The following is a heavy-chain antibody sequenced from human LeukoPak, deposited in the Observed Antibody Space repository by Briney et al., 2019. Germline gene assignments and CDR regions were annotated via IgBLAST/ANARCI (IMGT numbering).Heavy chain of an antibody. Sequence: SQTLSLTCTVSGGSINGGNYYWTWLRQPAGKGLEWIGRISPSGSTNHNPSLTSRVTISVDTSKNQFSLKLNFVTAADTAVYYCARVSYQEGVDYWGQGTLVTVSS. D-gene: IGHD2-2*01. CDR3: ARVSYQEGVDY. J-gene: IGHJ4*02. V-gene: IGHV4-61*02. CDR2: ISPSGST. CDR1: GGSINGGNYY.